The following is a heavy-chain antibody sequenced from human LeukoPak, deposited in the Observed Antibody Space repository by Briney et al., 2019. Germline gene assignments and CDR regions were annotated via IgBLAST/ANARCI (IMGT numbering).Heavy chain of an antibody. CDR3: ARDLTDDFWSGYHFDY. J-gene: IGHJ4*02. Sequence: PGGSLRLSCAASGFTFNNYCMNWVRQAPGKGLEWVSSISSSSNYIYYADSVKGRFTISRDNAKNSLYLQMNSLRAEDTVVYYCARDLTDDFWSGYHFDYWGLGTLVTVSS. V-gene: IGHV3-21*01. D-gene: IGHD3-3*01. CDR1: GFTFNNYC. CDR2: ISSSSNYI.